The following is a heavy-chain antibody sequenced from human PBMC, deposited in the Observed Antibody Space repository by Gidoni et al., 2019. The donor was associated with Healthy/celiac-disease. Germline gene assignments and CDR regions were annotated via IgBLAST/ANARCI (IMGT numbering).Heavy chain of an antibody. CDR3: ARRWFGSWDWFDP. Sequence: QVQLQESGPGLVKPSETLSLTGTVSGGSISSYYWSWIRQPPGKGLEWIGYIYYSGSTNYNPSLKSRVTISVDTSKNQFSLKLSSVTAADTAVYYCARRWFGSWDWFDPWGQGTLVTVSS. V-gene: IGHV4-59*01. D-gene: IGHD3-10*01. CDR2: IYYSGST. CDR1: GGSISSYY. J-gene: IGHJ5*02.